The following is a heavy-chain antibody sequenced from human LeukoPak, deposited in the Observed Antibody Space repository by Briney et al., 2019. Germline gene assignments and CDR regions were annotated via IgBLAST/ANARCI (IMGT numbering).Heavy chain of an antibody. V-gene: IGHV4-34*01. CDR2: INHSGST. J-gene: IGHJ4*02. CDR1: GFTFDDYG. Sequence: PGGSLRLSCAASGFTFDDYGMSWIRQPPGKGLEWIGEINHSGSTNYNPSLKSRVTISVDTSKNQFSLKLSSVTAADTAVYYCARASGQIWWLREYYFDYWGQGTLVTVSS. D-gene: IGHD5-12*01. CDR3: ARASGQIWWLREYYFDY.